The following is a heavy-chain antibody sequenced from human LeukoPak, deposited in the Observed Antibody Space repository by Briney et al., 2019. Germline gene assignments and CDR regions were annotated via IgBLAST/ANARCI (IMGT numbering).Heavy chain of an antibody. Sequence: GGSLRLSCAASGFTFSSYEMNWVRQAPGKGLEWVSYISSSGYTIYYADSVKGRFTISRDNAKNSVNLQMNSLRVEDTAVYYCGRVSNGWSVIDFWGQGTLVTVS. CDR3: GRVSNGWSVIDF. J-gene: IGHJ4*02. V-gene: IGHV3-48*03. CDR1: GFTFSSYE. CDR2: ISSSGYTI. D-gene: IGHD6-19*01.